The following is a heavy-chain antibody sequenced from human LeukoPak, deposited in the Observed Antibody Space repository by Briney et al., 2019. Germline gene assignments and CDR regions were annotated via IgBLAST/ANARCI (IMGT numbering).Heavy chain of an antibody. D-gene: IGHD3-16*01. V-gene: IGHV5-51*01. CDR2: IYHGDSDS. J-gene: IGHJ6*01. CDR1: GFHFNRHW. Sequence: GESLKILCYGFGFHFNRHWIGRVRQRPREGLEWMGIIYHGDSDSKYRLPCQGQVTISDDKSISTAYMHWRSLKASNTAMYNCARLAPGASQYYHGMDVGGKGTTVTVPS. CDR3: ARLAPGASQYYHGMDV.